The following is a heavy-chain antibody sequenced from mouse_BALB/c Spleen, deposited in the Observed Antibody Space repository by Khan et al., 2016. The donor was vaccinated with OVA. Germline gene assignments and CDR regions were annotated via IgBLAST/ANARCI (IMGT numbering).Heavy chain of an antibody. CDR2: INPSNGGT. CDR1: GYTFTSYY. Sequence: QMQLEESGAELVKPGSSLKISCKASGYTFTSYYMYWVKQRPGQGLEWIGGINPSNGGTHFNEKFKSKATLTVDKSSSTAYMQLSSLTSKDSAVYYCARSGYGNPFAYWGQGTLVTVAA. CDR3: ARSGYGNPFAY. V-gene: IGHV1S81*02. J-gene: IGHJ3*01. D-gene: IGHD2-1*01.